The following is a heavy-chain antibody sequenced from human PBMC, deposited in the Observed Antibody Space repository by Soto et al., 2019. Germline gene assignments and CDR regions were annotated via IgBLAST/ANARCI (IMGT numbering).Heavy chain of an antibody. Sequence: ASVKVSCKASGYTFTSYAMHWVRQAPGQRLEWMGWINASNGNTKYSQKFQGRDTITRDTSASTAYMELSSLRSEDTAAYYCARDLEPEYYDFWSGPQDPWGQGTLVTVSS. V-gene: IGHV1-3*01. D-gene: IGHD3-3*01. CDR1: GYTFTSYA. CDR3: ARDLEPEYYDFWSGPQDP. CDR2: INASNGNT. J-gene: IGHJ5*02.